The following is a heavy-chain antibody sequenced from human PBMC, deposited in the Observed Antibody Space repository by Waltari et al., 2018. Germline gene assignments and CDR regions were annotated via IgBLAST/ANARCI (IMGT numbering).Heavy chain of an antibody. CDR1: GFTFSSYA. CDR3: ARERVRTGTFNY. D-gene: IGHD1-7*01. Sequence: QVQLVESGGGVVQPGRSLRLSCAASGFTFSSYAMHWVRQAPGKGLEWVAVISYDGSNKYYADSVKGRFTISRDNSKNTLYLQMNSLRAEDTAVYYCARERVRTGTFNYWGQGTLVTVSS. V-gene: IGHV3-30-3*01. J-gene: IGHJ4*02. CDR2: ISYDGSNK.